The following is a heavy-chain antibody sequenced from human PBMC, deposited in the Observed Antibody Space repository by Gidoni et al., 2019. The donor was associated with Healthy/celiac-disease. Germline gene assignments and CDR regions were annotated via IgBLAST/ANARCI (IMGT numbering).Heavy chain of an antibody. CDR2: INHSGST. Sequence: GLLKPSETLSLTCAVYGGSFSGYYWSWIRQPPGKGLDWIGEINHSGSTNYNPSLKSRVTISVDTSKNQFSLKLSSVTAADTAVYYCARGGYGSGSYLAYWGQGTLVTVSS. J-gene: IGHJ4*02. CDR3: ARGGYGSGSYLAY. D-gene: IGHD3-10*01. V-gene: IGHV4-34*01. CDR1: GGSFSGYY.